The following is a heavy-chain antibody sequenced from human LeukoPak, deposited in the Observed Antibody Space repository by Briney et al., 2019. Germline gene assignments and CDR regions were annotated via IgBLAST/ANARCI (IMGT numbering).Heavy chain of an antibody. CDR1: GGSISSYY. J-gene: IGHJ4*02. CDR2: IYTSGYT. Sequence: NSSETLSLTCTVSGGSISSYYWSWIRQPAGKGLEWIGRIYTSGYTNYNPSLKSRVTMSLDTSKNQFSLKLSSVTAADTAVYYCARGPTVTTGFDYWGQGTLVTVSS. CDR3: ARGPTVTTGFDY. V-gene: IGHV4-4*07. D-gene: IGHD4-17*01.